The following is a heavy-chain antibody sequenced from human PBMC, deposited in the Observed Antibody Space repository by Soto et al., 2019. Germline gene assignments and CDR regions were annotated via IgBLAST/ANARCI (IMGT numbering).Heavy chain of an antibody. Sequence: QVQLVQSGAEVKKPGASVKVSCKASGYTFTSYSIHWVRQAPGQGLEWMGIINPSGGRTTYAQKFRGRVTMTRDTSTSTVYMEVSSLRFEDTDVYYCAREAREAIAYWGQGTLVTVSS. V-gene: IGHV1-46*01. J-gene: IGHJ4*02. CDR2: INPSGGRT. CDR3: AREAREAIAY. CDR1: GYTFTSYS. D-gene: IGHD2-15*01.